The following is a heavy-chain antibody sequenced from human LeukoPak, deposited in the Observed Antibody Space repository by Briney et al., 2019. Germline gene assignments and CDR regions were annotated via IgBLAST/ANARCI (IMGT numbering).Heavy chain of an antibody. Sequence: GGSLRLSCAASGFTFSSHGMHWVRQAPGKGLEWVAVISHDGSNKNYEDSVKGRFTISRDNSNNTLYLQMNSLRADDTAVYYCAKVPDFWSGYYHYYYYGMDVWGQGTTVTVSS. D-gene: IGHD3-3*01. CDR1: GFTFSSHG. CDR3: AKVPDFWSGYYHYYYYGMDV. J-gene: IGHJ6*02. CDR2: ISHDGSNK. V-gene: IGHV3-30*18.